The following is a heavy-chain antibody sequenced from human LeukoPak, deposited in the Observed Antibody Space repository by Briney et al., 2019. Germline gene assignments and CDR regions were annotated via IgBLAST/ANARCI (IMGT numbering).Heavy chain of an antibody. CDR1: GFTFNTYT. V-gene: IGHV3-21*01. CDR3: ARVYTVIVVVDY. J-gene: IGHJ4*02. Sequence: PGGSLRLSCAASGFTFNTYTMNWVRQAPGKGLEWVSSISASSSYLYYADSVKGRFTISRDNAKNSLYLQMNSLRAEDTAVYYCARVYTVIVVVDYWGQGTLVTVSS. CDR2: ISASSSYL. D-gene: IGHD3-22*01.